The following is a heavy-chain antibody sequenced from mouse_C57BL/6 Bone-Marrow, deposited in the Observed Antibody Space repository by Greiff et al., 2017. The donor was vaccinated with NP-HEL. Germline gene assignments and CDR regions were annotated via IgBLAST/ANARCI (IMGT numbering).Heavy chain of an antibody. CDR2: IRLKSDNYAT. CDR3: TGGITGGYFDV. V-gene: IGHV6-3*01. D-gene: IGHD2-4*01. Sequence: EVQVVESGGGLVQPGGSMKLSCVASGFTFSNYWMNWVRQSPEKGLEWVAQIRLKSDNYATHYAESVKGRFTISRDDSKSSVYLQMNNLRAEDTGIYYCTGGITGGYFDVWGTGTTVTVSS. CDR1: GFTFSNYW. J-gene: IGHJ1*03.